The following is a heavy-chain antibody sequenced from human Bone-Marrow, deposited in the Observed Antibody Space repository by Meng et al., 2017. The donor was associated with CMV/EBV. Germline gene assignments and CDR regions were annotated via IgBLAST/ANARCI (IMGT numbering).Heavy chain of an antibody. V-gene: IGHV3-21*04. CDR1: GFTFSSYS. D-gene: IGHD4-17*01. J-gene: IGHJ6*02. CDR2: ISSSSSYI. CDR3: ARDLSRADYGDEYYYYYGMDV. Sequence: GESLKISCAASGFTFSSYSMNWVRQAPGKGLEWVSSISSSSSYIYYADSVKGRFTISRDNAKNSLYLQMNSLRAEDTAVYYCARDLSRADYGDEYYYYYGMDVWGQGTTVTVSS.